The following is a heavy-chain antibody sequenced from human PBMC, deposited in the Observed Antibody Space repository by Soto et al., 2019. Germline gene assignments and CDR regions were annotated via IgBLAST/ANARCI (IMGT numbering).Heavy chain of an antibody. CDR1: GYTFTGYY. J-gene: IGHJ4*02. Sequence: ASVKVSCKASGYTFTGYYMHWVRQAPGQGLEWMGWINPNSGGTNYAQKFQGRVTMTRDTSISTAYMEPSRLRSDDTAVYYCARERVPLTTVTTSFDYWGQGTLVTVSS. V-gene: IGHV1-2*02. CDR2: INPNSGGT. D-gene: IGHD4-17*01. CDR3: ARERVPLTTVTTSFDY.